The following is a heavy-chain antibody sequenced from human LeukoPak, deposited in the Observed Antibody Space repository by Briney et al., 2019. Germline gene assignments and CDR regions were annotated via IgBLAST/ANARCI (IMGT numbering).Heavy chain of an antibody. Sequence: GGSLRLSCAASGFTFSDYYMTWIRQAPGKGPEYVSYISSSSGSTKYYADSVKGRFTISRDNAKNSLYLQMNSLRAEDTAVYYCAELGITMIGGVWGKGTTVTISS. CDR2: ISSSSGSTK. J-gene: IGHJ6*04. D-gene: IGHD3-10*02. V-gene: IGHV3-11*04. CDR1: GFTFSDYY. CDR3: AELGITMIGGV.